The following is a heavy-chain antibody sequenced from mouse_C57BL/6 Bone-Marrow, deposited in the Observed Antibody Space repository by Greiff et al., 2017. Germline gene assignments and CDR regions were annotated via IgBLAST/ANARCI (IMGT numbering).Heavy chain of an antibody. D-gene: IGHD2-1*01. V-gene: IGHV1-53*01. Sequence: VKLQQPGTELVKPGASVKLSCKASGYTFTSYWMHWVKQRPGKGLEWIGNINPSNGGTNYNEKFKRKATLTVDNSSSTAYMQLSSLTSEDSAVYYCARSRGNYAYCYAMDYWGQGTSVTVSS. CDR3: ARSRGNYAYCYAMDY. J-gene: IGHJ4*01. CDR2: INPSNGGT. CDR1: GYTFTSYW.